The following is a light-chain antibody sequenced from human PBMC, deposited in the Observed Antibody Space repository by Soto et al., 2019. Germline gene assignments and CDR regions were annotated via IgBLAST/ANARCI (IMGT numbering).Light chain of an antibody. CDR1: SSDVGAYKY. CDR2: EVT. Sequence: QSAMTQPPSESVSHGQSVTISCTGTSSDVGAYKYVSWYQQYPGKAPKLMIYEVTKRPSGVPDRFSGSKSDNTASLTVSGLQAEDDDEYYRTSYVSNDICVCGGGTKLTVL. J-gene: IGLJ3*02. V-gene: IGLV2-8*01. CDR3: TSYVSNDICV.